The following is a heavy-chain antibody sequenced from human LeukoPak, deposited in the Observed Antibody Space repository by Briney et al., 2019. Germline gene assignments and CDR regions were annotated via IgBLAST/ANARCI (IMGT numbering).Heavy chain of an antibody. D-gene: IGHD3-10*01. V-gene: IGHV3-30-3*01. CDR1: GFTFSSYA. CDR3: ARDGENYYGSGSYYISLLFDY. Sequence: GGSLRLSCAASGFTFSSYAMHWVRQAPGKGLEWVAVISYDGSNKYYADSVKGRFTISRDNSKNTLYLQMNSLRAEDTAVYYCARDGENYYGSGSYYISLLFDYWGQGTLVTVSS. J-gene: IGHJ4*02. CDR2: ISYDGSNK.